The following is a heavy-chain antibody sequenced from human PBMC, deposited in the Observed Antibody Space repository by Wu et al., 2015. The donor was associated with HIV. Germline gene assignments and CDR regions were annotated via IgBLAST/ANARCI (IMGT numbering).Heavy chain of an antibody. D-gene: IGHD2-2*01. J-gene: IGHJ3*02. CDR1: GVTFNNNA. CDR3: ARRLLGTMCSDTSCYFDI. V-gene: IGHV1-69*12. CDR2: IIPIVGTT. Sequence: QVQLVQSGAEVKKPGSSVRVSCKASGVTFNNNAFNWVRQARGQGLEWIGGIIPIVGTTDYAQKFQGRVTITADEFTRTAYLELSSLTSDDTAVYFCARRLLGTMCSDTSCYFDIWGQGTMVTVSS.